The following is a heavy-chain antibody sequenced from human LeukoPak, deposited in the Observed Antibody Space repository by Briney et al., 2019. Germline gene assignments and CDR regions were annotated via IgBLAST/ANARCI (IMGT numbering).Heavy chain of an antibody. Sequence: ASVRVSCKTSGYTFTNSGLNWVRQAPGQGLEWMGWISAYNGITNYAQKLQGRVTITTDTSTSTAYMELRSLRSDDTAVYYCARGNCGGDCYAFDIWGRGTMVTVSS. J-gene: IGHJ3*02. CDR3: ARGNCGGDCYAFDI. V-gene: IGHV1-18*01. D-gene: IGHD2-21*02. CDR1: GYTFTNSG. CDR2: ISAYNGIT.